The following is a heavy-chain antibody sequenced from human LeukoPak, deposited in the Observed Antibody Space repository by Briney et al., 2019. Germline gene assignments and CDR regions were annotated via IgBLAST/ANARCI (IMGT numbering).Heavy chain of an antibody. CDR1: GFTFSSYA. J-gene: IGHJ3*02. V-gene: IGHV3-30-3*01. D-gene: IGHD3-10*01. CDR3: AREITMVRGVNHAFDI. Sequence: GRSLRLSCAASGFTFSSYAMHWVRQAPGKGLEWVAVISYDGSNKYYADSVKGRFTIFRDNSKNTLYLQMNSLRAEDTAVYYCAREITMVRGVNHAFDIWGQGTMVTVSS. CDR2: ISYDGSNK.